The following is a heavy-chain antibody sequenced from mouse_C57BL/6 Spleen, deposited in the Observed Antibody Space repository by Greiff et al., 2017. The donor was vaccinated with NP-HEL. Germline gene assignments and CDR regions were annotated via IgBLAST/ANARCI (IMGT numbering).Heavy chain of an antibody. CDR3: AKEYYYGSSPRAMDY. Sequence: VQLQQSGPELVKPGASVKLSCKASGYTFTSYDINWVKQRPGQGLEWIGWIYPRDGSTKYNEKFKGKATLTVATSSSTAYMELHSLTSEDCAVYFCAKEYYYGSSPRAMDYWGQGTSVTVSS. CDR1: GYTFTSYD. V-gene: IGHV1-85*01. CDR2: IYPRDGST. D-gene: IGHD1-1*01. J-gene: IGHJ4*01.